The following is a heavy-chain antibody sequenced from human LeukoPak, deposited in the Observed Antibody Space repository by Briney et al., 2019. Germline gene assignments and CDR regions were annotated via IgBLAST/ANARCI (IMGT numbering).Heavy chain of an antibody. D-gene: IGHD6-13*01. J-gene: IGHJ4*02. CDR3: ARSRYSSSWYEESGY. CDR1: GGSISSGSYY. V-gene: IGHV4-61*02. Sequence: TLSLTCTVSGGSISSGSYYWSWIRQPAGQGLEWIGRIYTSGSTNYNPSLKSRVTISVDTSKNHFSLKLSSVTAADTAVYYCARSRYSSSWYEESGYWGQGTLVTVSS. CDR2: IYTSGST.